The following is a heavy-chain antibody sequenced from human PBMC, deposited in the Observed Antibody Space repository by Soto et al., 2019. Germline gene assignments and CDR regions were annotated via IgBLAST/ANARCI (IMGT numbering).Heavy chain of an antibody. J-gene: IGHJ2*01. D-gene: IGHD5-12*01. CDR1: GYTFTSYD. V-gene: IGHV1-8*01. Sequence: QVQLVQSGAEVKKPGASVKVSCKASGYTFTSYDINWVRQATGQGLEWMGWMNPNSGNTGYAQKFQGRVTMTRNTSISTAYMEPSSLRSEDTAVYYCARGEMATITGSWYFDLWGRGTLVTVSS. CDR2: MNPNSGNT. CDR3: ARGEMATITGSWYFDL.